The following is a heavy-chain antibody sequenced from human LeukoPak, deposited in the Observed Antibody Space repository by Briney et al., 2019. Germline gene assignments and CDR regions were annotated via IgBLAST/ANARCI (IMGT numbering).Heavy chain of an antibody. CDR2: IYHSGST. J-gene: IGHJ6*03. CDR3: ARDLLGLYYYYMDV. V-gene: IGHV4-38-2*02. Sequence: SETLSLTCTVSGYSISSGYYWGWIRQPPGKGLEWIGSIYHSGSTYYNPSLKSRVTISVDTSKNQFSLKLSSVTAADTAVYYCARDLLGLYYYYMDVWGKGTTVTVSS. CDR1: GYSISSGYY.